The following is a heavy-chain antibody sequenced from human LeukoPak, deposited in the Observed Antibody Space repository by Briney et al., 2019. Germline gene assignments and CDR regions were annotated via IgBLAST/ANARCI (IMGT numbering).Heavy chain of an antibody. D-gene: IGHD5-18*01. J-gene: IGHJ4*02. CDR3: VGIYSYGYF. Sequence: NPGGSLRLSCAASGFTFSTYGMNWVRQAPGKGLEWVSSISTSGGFIYYADSVKGRFTISRDNAKNSLYLQMNSLRAEDTAVYYCVGIYSYGYFWGQGTLVTVSS. V-gene: IGHV3-21*01. CDR1: GFTFSTYG. CDR2: ISTSGGFI.